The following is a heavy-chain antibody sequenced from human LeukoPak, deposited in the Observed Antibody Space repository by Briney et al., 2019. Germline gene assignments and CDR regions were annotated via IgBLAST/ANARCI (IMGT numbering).Heavy chain of an antibody. CDR3: ARGPQTTVTTPYYYYGMDV. V-gene: IGHV1-18*01. CDR1: GYTFTSYG. CDR2: ISAYNGST. D-gene: IGHD4-11*01. Sequence: ASVKVSCKASGYTFTSYGISWVRQAPGQGLKWMGWISAYNGSTNYAQKLQGRVTMTTDTSTSTAYMELRSLRSDDTAVYYCARGPQTTVTTPYYYYGMDVWGQGTTVTVSS. J-gene: IGHJ6*02.